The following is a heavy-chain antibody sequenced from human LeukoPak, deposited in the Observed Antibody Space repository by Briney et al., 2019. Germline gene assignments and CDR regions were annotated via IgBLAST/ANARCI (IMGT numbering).Heavy chain of an antibody. D-gene: IGHD6-19*01. V-gene: IGHV3-21*01. CDR3: ARVAEDSSGWYGWDPYYFDY. CDR1: GFTFSRYS. Sequence: PGGPLRLSCAASGFTFSRYSMNWVRQAPGKGLEWVSSFSSSSSYIYYADSVEGRFTVSRDNAKNSPYLQMNSLRAEDTAVYYCARVAEDSSGWYGWDPYYFDYWGQGTLVTVSS. CDR2: FSSSSSYI. J-gene: IGHJ4*02.